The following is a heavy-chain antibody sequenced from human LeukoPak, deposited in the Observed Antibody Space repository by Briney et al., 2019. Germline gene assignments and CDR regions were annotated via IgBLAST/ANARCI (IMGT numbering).Heavy chain of an antibody. Sequence: ASETLSLTCTVSGGSISSGSNFWGWIRQPPGKGLEWIGNIYYSGSTYYNPSLKSRVTISVDTSKNQFSLKLSSVTAADTAVYYCARVGITMVRGVTRPMGAPDYWGQGTLVTVSS. CDR2: IYYSGST. J-gene: IGHJ4*02. D-gene: IGHD3-10*01. CDR1: GGSISSGSNF. V-gene: IGHV4-39*07. CDR3: ARVGITMVRGVTRPMGAPDY.